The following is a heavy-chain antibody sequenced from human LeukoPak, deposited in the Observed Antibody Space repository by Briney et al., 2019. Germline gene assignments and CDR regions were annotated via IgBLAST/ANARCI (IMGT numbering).Heavy chain of an antibody. CDR1: GFTFSSYT. Sequence: GGSLRLSCAASGFTFSSYTMNWVRQAPGKGLEWVSSISSSSSYIYYADSVKGRFTISRDNAKNSLYLQMNSLRAEDTAVYYCARDLTVRPPDYWGQGTQVTVSS. J-gene: IGHJ4*02. CDR2: ISSSSSYI. D-gene: IGHD3-10*01. CDR3: ARDLTVRPPDY. V-gene: IGHV3-21*01.